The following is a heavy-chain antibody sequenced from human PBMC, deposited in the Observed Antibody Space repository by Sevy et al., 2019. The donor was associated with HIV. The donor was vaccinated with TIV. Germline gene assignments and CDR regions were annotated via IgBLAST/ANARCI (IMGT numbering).Heavy chain of an antibody. CDR3: ARVRVGGFSWFDP. CDR2: IWYDGSKK. CDR1: GFTFSSYG. J-gene: IGHJ5*02. D-gene: IGHD6-19*01. Sequence: GGSLRLSCAASGFTFSSYGMHWVRRAPGKGLEWVAAIWYDGSKKDHADSVKGRFTISRDNSKNTLYLQMNNLRAEDTALYYSARVRVGGFSWFDPWGQGTLVTVSS. V-gene: IGHV3-33*01.